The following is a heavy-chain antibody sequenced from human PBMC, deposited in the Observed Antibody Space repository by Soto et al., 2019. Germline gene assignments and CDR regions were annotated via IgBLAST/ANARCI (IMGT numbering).Heavy chain of an antibody. CDR2: VGTNNDNT. CDR1: GYTFTAYG. V-gene: IGHV1-18*01. D-gene: IGHD3-22*01. CDR3: ARELNTDSSAYYSFGY. Sequence: QVQMVQSGPEVKMPGASVKVSCKTSGYTFTAYGLAWLRQAPGQRPEWMGWVGTNNDNTNYAEKFQGRVTMTTDTSTATTYMELRSLRSDDTAVYYCARELNTDSSAYYSFGYWGQGTLVTVSS. J-gene: IGHJ4*02.